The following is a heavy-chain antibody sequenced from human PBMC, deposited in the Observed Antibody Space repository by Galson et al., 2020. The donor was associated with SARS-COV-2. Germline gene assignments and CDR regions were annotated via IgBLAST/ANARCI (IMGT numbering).Heavy chain of an antibody. CDR2: MNHRGVT. Sequence: SETLSLTCDVYGGSFSGYYWTWLRQPPGKGLEWIGEMNHRGVTNYNPSLKSRVSISLGPSRDQFSLKLTSVNAADTAMFFCARTTVESPSAFDVWGQGTRVTVSS. V-gene: IGHV4-34*01. J-gene: IGHJ3*01. D-gene: IGHD4-17*01. CDR1: GGSFSGYY. CDR3: ARTTVESPSAFDV.